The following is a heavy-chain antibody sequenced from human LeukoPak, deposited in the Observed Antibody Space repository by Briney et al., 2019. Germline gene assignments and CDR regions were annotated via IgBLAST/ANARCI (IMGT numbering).Heavy chain of an antibody. D-gene: IGHD3-16*01. Sequence: PGGSLRLSCAASGFTVSNNYMSWVRQAPGKGLEWVSVIYSGDNTYYVESVKGRFTISKDNSKNTLFLQMNRLRAEDTAVYNCAGRRVLDASFDYWGQGTMVTVSS. CDR1: GFTVSNNY. CDR2: IYSGDNT. V-gene: IGHV3-66*02. CDR3: AGRRVLDASFDY. J-gene: IGHJ3*01.